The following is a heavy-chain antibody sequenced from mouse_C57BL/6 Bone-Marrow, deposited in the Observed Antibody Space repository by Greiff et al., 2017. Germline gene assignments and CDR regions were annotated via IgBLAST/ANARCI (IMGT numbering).Heavy chain of an antibody. CDR2: IDPSDSET. CDR1: GYTFTSYW. CDR3: ARSPLAY. V-gene: IGHV1-52*01. J-gene: IGHJ2*01. Sequence: QVQLQQSGAELVRPGASVTLSCKASGYTFTSYWMHWVKQRPIQGLEWIGNIDPSDSETHYNQKFKDKATLTVDKSSSTAYMQLSSLTSEDSAVYYCARSPLAYWGQGTTLTVSS. D-gene: IGHD6-1*01.